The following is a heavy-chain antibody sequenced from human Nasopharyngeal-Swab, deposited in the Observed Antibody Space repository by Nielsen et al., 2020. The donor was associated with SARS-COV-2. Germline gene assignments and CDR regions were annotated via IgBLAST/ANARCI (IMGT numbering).Heavy chain of an antibody. CDR3: ARRGWYEDAFDI. CDR2: IWYDGSNK. V-gene: IGHV3-33*01. J-gene: IGHJ3*02. Sequence: GESLKISCAASGFTFSSYGMHWVRQAPGKGLEWVAVIWYDGSNKYYADSVKGRFTISRDNSKNTLYLQMNSLRAEDTAVYYCARRGWYEDAFDIWGQGTMVTVSS. CDR1: GFTFSSYG. D-gene: IGHD6-19*01.